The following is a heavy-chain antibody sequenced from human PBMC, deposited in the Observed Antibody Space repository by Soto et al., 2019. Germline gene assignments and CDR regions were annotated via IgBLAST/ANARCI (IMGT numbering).Heavy chain of an antibody. Sequence: QLQLQESGPGLVKPSESLSLTCTVSGGSISSSSYYWGWIRQPPGKGLEWIGSIYYSGSTYYNPSLKSRVTISVDTSKNQFSLKLSSVTAADTAVYYCARHDDYGDYGDYWGQGTLVTLSS. CDR2: IYYSGST. V-gene: IGHV4-39*01. CDR1: GGSISSSSYY. J-gene: IGHJ4*02. D-gene: IGHD4-17*01. CDR3: ARHDDYGDYGDY.